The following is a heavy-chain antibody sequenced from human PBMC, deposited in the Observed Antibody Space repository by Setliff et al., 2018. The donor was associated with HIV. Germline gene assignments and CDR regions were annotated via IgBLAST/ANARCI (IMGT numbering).Heavy chain of an antibody. CDR1: GGSINSHY. J-gene: IGHJ4*02. CDR3: AREFGSGSYFDT. Sequence: SETLSLTCSVSGGSINSHYWSWIRQPPGKGLEWIGYIYYSGSTYYNPSLKSRVTISVDTSKNLFSLKLASVTAADTAVFFCAREFGSGSYFDTWGQGALVTVSS. V-gene: IGHV4-59*11. CDR2: IYYSGST. D-gene: IGHD3-10*01.